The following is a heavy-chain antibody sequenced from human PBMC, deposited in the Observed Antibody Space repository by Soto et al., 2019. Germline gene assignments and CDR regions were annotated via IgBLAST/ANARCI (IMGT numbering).Heavy chain of an antibody. CDR2: IDPSDSQT. Sequence: GESLKISCKGSGYSFAGYWITWVRQKPGKGLEWMGRIDPSDSQTFYSPSFRGHVTISVTKSITTVFLQWSSLKASDTAMYYCARQIYDSDTGPNFQYYFDSWGQGTPVTVSS. D-gene: IGHD3-22*01. V-gene: IGHV5-10-1*01. J-gene: IGHJ4*02. CDR1: GYSFAGYW. CDR3: ARQIYDSDTGPNFQYYFDS.